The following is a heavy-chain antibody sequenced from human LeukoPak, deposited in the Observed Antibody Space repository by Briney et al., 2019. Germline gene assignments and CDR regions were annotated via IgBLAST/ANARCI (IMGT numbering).Heavy chain of an antibody. D-gene: IGHD1-1*01. Sequence: PSETLSLTCAVYGGSFSGYYWSWIRQPPGKGLEWIGEINHSGSTNYNPSLKSRVTISVDTSKNQFSLKLSSVTAADTAVYYCARDDYNWNYDYWGQGTLVTVSS. V-gene: IGHV4-34*01. CDR2: INHSGST. CDR3: ARDDYNWNYDY. J-gene: IGHJ4*02. CDR1: GGSFSGYY.